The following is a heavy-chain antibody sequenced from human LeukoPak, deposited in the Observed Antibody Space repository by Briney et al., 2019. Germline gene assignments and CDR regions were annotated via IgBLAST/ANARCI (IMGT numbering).Heavy chain of an antibody. CDR1: GFTFNSYW. D-gene: IGHD2-15*01. J-gene: IGHJ4*02. CDR2: IDPDGSEK. V-gene: IGHV3-7*01. CDR3: ATDYYCSGGSCYPPD. Sequence: GGSLRLSCAASGFTFNSYWMSWVRQAPGKGLEWVANIDPDGSEKQYGDSVKGRFTISRDNAKNSLYLQMNSLRAEDTAVYYCATDYYCSGGSCYPPDWGQGTLVTVSS.